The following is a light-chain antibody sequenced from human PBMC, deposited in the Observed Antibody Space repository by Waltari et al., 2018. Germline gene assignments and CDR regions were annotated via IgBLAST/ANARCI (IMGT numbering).Light chain of an antibody. CDR3: CSYAASSNPGV. CDR2: EVN. V-gene: IGLV2-23*02. J-gene: IGLJ3*02. Sequence: HSALTQPASVSGSPGQSITISCTGTSSDVGSYNVVSWYQQHPGKAPKLMIYEVNKWPSGVSNRFSGSTPDNTASRTSAGIQAEDEADYFCCSYAASSNPGVFGGGTKLTVL. CDR1: SSDVGSYNV.